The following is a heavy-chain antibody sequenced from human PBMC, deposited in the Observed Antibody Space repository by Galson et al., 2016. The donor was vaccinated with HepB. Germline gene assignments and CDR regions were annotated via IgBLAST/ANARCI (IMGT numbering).Heavy chain of an antibody. V-gene: IGHV1-3*01. CDR1: GYSFTSYV. CDR2: INAGDGIA. D-gene: IGHD6-13*01. Sequence: QSGAEVKKPGESLRISCKASGYSFTSYVMHWVRQAPGQRPEWMGWINAGDGIARYSQRFQGRVTITRDTSASTAYMELSSLRSEDTAVYYCAINIAAVGAFDSWGQGTLVTVSS. J-gene: IGHJ4*02. CDR3: AINIAAVGAFDS.